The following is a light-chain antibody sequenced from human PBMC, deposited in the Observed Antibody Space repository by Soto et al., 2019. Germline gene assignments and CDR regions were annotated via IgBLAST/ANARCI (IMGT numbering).Light chain of an antibody. CDR1: SSNIGSYT. Sequence: QSVLTQPPSASGTPGQRVTISCSGSSSNIGSYTINWYQQLPGTAPKLLIYSSNQRPSGVPDRFSGSKSGTSASLAISGLQSEDEADYYCAAWDDSRNGVAFGGGTKLTVL. J-gene: IGLJ2*01. CDR2: SSN. CDR3: AAWDDSRNGVA. V-gene: IGLV1-44*01.